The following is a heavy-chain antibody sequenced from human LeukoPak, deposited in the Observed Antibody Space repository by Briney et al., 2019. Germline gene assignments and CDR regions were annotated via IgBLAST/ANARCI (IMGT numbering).Heavy chain of an antibody. D-gene: IGHD3-9*01. Sequence: SETLSLTCTVSRGSISSYYWSWIRQPPGKGLEWIGYIYYSGSTNYNPSLKSRVTISVDTSKNQFSLKLSSVTAADTAVYYCARGGLRYFDWLPHFDYWGQGTLVTVSS. V-gene: IGHV4-59*01. CDR3: ARGGLRYFDWLPHFDY. CDR2: IYYSGST. CDR1: RGSISSYY. J-gene: IGHJ4*02.